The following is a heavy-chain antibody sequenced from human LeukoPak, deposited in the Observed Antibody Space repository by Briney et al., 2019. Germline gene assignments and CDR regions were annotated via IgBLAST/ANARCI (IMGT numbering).Heavy chain of an antibody. V-gene: IGHV4-59*01. CDR1: GGSISSYY. J-gene: IGHJ5*02. CDR3: AREPGFDSSGYLNWFDP. CDR2: ISYSGST. Sequence: WESLSLTCTVSGGSISSYYWSWIRQPPGKGLEWIACISYSGSTKYNPSFKSRVTISVDTSKNQLSLKLSSATAADTAGSYCAREPGFDSSGYLNWFDPWGQGTLVTVSS. D-gene: IGHD3-22*01.